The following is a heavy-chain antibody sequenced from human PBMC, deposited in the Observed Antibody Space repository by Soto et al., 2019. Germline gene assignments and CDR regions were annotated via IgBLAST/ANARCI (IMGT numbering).Heavy chain of an antibody. CDR1: GGTFSSYT. V-gene: IGHV1-69*02. D-gene: IGHD3-10*01. J-gene: IGHJ3*02. CDR3: ATAPSMGRGRGRVFVI. Sequence: SVKVSCKASGGTFSSYTISWVRQAPGQGLERMGRIIPILGIANYAQKFQGRVTITADKSTSTAYMELSSLRSEDTAVYYCATAPSMGRGRGRVFVISCPATRVTV. CDR2: IIPILGIA.